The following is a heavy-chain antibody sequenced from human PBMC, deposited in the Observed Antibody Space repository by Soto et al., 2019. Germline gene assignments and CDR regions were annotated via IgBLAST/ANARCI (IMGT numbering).Heavy chain of an antibody. CDR3: AGGIAVFYGMDV. CDR2: ISYDGSNK. V-gene: IGHV3-30-3*01. D-gene: IGHD6-19*01. CDR1: GFTFSSYA. Sequence: GGSLRLSCAASGFTFSSYAMRWVRQAPGKGLEWVAVISYDGSNKYYADSVKGRFTISRDSSKNTLYLQMNSLRAEDTAVYYCAGGIAVFYGMDVWGQGTTVTVSS. J-gene: IGHJ6*02.